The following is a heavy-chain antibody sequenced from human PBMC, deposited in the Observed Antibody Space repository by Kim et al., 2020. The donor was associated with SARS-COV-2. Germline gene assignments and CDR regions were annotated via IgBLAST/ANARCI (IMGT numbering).Heavy chain of an antibody. J-gene: IGHJ3*02. Sequence: GESLQISCKASGYNFTKYWIVWVRQIPGKGLEWVGFIYPGDSYTRYSPSFQGHVTISVDKSISTAYLLWSSLRASDTAMYYCTRRLLGSGFDMWGQGTMVTVSS. V-gene: IGHV5-51*01. CDR1: GYNFTKYW. CDR3: TRRLLGSGFDM. D-gene: IGHD6-19*01. CDR2: IYPGDSYT.